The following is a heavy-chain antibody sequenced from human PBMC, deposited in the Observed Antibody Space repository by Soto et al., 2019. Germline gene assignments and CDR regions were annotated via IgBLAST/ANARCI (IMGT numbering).Heavy chain of an antibody. V-gene: IGHV3-23*01. CDR2: ISGSGGST. CDR3: APQTRDYYDPSRYFDY. Sequence: LGGSLRLSCAASGFTFSSYAMSWVRQAPGKGLEWVSAISGSGGSTYYADSVKGRFTISRDNSKNTLYLQMNSLRAEDTAVYYCAPQTRDYYDPSRYFDYWGQGTLVTVSS. J-gene: IGHJ4*02. D-gene: IGHD3-22*01. CDR1: GFTFSSYA.